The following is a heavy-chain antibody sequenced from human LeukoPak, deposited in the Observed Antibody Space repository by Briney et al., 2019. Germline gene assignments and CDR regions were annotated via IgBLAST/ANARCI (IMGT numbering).Heavy chain of an antibody. Sequence: GGSLRLSCAASGFTFSDYYMSWIRQAPGKGLEWVSYISSSSSYTNYADSVKGRFTISRDNAKNSLYLRMNSLRAEDTAVYYCARAGYCSGGSCLQPFDYWGQGTLVTVSS. V-gene: IGHV3-11*06. CDR1: GFTFSDYY. CDR2: ISSSSSYT. CDR3: ARAGYCSGGSCLQPFDY. D-gene: IGHD2-15*01. J-gene: IGHJ4*02.